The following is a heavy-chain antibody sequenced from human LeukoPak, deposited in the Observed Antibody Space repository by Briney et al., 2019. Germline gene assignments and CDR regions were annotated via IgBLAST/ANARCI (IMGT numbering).Heavy chain of an antibody. J-gene: IGHJ3*02. Sequence: SETQSLTCAVYGGSFSGYYWSWIRQPPGKGLEWIGEINHSGSTNYNPSLKSRVTISVDTSKNQFSLKLSSVTAADTAVYYCARQFLAYCGGDCYSGDAFDIWGQGTMVTVSS. CDR3: ARQFLAYCGGDCYSGDAFDI. CDR2: INHSGST. D-gene: IGHD2-21*02. V-gene: IGHV4-34*01. CDR1: GGSFSGYY.